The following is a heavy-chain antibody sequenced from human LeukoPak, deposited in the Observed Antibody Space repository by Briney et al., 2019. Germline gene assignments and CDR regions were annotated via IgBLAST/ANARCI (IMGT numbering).Heavy chain of an antibody. V-gene: IGHV3-30-3*01. CDR3: ARAWEGLGDFWSGSDY. D-gene: IGHD3-3*01. CDR2: ISYDGSNK. Sequence: GGSLRLSCAASGFTFSSYAMHWVRQAPGKGLEWVAVISYDGSNKYYADSVKGRFTISRDNSKNSLYLQMNSLRAEDTAVYYCARAWEGLGDFWSGSDYWGQGTLVTVSS. CDR1: GFTFSSYA. J-gene: IGHJ4*02.